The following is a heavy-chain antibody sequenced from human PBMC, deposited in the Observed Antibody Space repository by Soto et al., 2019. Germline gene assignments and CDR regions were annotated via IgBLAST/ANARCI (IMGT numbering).Heavy chain of an antibody. Sequence: EVQLLESGGGLVQPGGSLRLSCAASGFTFSSYAMSWVRQAPGKGLEWVSAISGRGGSTSYADSVKGRFTISRGTSKNPVYLYMYSLSAEDTAVYSWASPPGIAVAGGGPWGEGTLVAFSS. CDR2: ISGRGGST. D-gene: IGHD6-19*01. J-gene: IGHJ5*02. CDR1: GFTFSSYA. CDR3: ASPPGIAVAGGGP. V-gene: IGHV3-23*01.